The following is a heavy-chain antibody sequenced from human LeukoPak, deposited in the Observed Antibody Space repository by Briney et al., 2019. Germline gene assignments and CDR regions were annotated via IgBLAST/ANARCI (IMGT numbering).Heavy chain of an antibody. CDR2: IHPGDSDI. Sequence: GESLKISYQGSGYSFNNYWIGWMRQMPGNGLEWMGIIHPGDSDIRYSPSFQGLVTISADMSISTAYLQWSSLKASDTAKYYCARQGGSGTFGAFNVWGQGTMVTVSS. V-gene: IGHV5-51*01. CDR1: GYSFNNYW. CDR3: ARQGGSGTFGAFNV. D-gene: IGHD3-10*01. J-gene: IGHJ3*01.